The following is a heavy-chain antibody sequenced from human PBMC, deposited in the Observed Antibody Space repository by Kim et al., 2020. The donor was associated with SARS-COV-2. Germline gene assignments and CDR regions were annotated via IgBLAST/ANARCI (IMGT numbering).Heavy chain of an antibody. D-gene: IGHD6-13*01. CDR3: ARQEHGGYSSSWQNYYYYYGMDV. CDR2: IYYSGST. CDR1: GGSISSSSYY. V-gene: IGHV4-39*01. J-gene: IGHJ6*02. Sequence: SETLSLTCTVSGGSISSSSYYWGWIRQPPGKGLEWIGSIYYSGSTYYNPSLKSRVTISVDTSKNQFSLKLSSVTAADTAVYYCARQEHGGYSSSWQNYYYYYGMDVWGQGTTVTVSS.